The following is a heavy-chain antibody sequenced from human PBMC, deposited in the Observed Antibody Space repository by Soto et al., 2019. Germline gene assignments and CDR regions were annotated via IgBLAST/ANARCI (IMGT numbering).Heavy chain of an antibody. CDR2: IYYSGST. D-gene: IGHD5-12*01. CDR1: GGSISSYY. J-gene: IGHJ6*02. CDR3: ARDRADGYPIYYYYGMDV. V-gene: IGHV4-59*01. Sequence: SETLSLTCTVSGGSISSYYWSWIRQPPGKGLEWIGYIYYSGSTNYNPSLKSRVTISVDTSKNQFSLKLSSVTAADTAVYYCARDRADGYPIYYYYGMDVWGQGTTVTVSS.